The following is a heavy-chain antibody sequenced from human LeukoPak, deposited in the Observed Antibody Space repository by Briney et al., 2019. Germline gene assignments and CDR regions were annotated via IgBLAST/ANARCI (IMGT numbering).Heavy chain of an antibody. CDR1: GGSTSSYY. J-gene: IGHJ5*02. D-gene: IGHD6-19*01. Sequence: SETLSLTCTVSGGSTSSYYWSWIRQPSGKGLEWIGYIFYSGSTNYNPSLTSRVTMSVDTSKKQLSLKMSSVTAADTAVYYCARGHYSSGWYGERGTLWFDPWGQGTLVTVSS. V-gene: IGHV4-59*01. CDR3: ARGHYSSGWYGERGTLWFDP. CDR2: IFYSGST.